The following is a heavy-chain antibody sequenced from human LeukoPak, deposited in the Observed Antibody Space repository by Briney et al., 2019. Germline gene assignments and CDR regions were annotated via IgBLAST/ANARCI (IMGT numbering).Heavy chain of an antibody. D-gene: IGHD6-13*01. CDR2: IVVGSGNT. CDR1: GFTFTSSA. CDR3: AAGYSSSWYVGNYFDY. J-gene: IGHJ4*02. Sequence: GTSVKVSCKASGFTFTSSAVQWVRQARGQRLEWIGWIVVGSGNTIYAQKFQERVTITRDMSTSTAYMELSSLRSEDTAVYYCAAGYSSSWYVGNYFDYWGQGTLVTVSS. V-gene: IGHV1-58*01.